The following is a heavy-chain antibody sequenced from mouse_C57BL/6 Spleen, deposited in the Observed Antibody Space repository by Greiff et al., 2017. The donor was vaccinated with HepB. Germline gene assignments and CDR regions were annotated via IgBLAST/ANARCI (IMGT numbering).Heavy chain of an antibody. CDR2: ISYDGSN. D-gene: IGHD2-4*01. CDR1: GYSITSGYY. CDR3: ARDDYEGMDY. V-gene: IGHV3-6*01. J-gene: IGHJ4*01. Sequence: VQLQQSGPGLVKPSQSLSLTCSVTGYSITSGYYWNWIRQFPGNKLEWMGYISYDGSNNYNPSLKNRISITRDTSKNQFFLKLNSVTTEDTATYYCARDDYEGMDYWGQGTSVTVSS.